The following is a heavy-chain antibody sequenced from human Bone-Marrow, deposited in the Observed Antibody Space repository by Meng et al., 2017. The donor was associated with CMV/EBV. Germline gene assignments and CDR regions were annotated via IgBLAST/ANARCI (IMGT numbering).Heavy chain of an antibody. Sequence: GESLKISCAASGFAFSKYAMSWVRQAPGKGLEWVSGIRGISGSGDTTYYADSVKGRFTISRDNSKNTLYLQMNSLGAEDTAVDYCAKTRDYYDTNSGYAGHRPSDYWGQGTLVTVSS. CDR1: GFAFSKYA. CDR2: IRGISGSGDTT. V-gene: IGHV3-23*01. J-gene: IGHJ4*02. CDR3: AKTRDYYDTNSGYAGHRPSDY. D-gene: IGHD3-22*01.